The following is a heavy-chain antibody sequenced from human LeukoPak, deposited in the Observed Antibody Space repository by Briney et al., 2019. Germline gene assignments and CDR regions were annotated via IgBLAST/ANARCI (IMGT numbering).Heavy chain of an antibody. CDR3: ARGSVPGSFLSWFDP. CDR1: DGSISGYY. Sequence: SETLPLTCTVSDGSISGYYWSWIRQPPGKGLEWIGNIYHSGSTNYNPSLKSRVTISVDTSKNQFSLKVSSVTAADTAIYYCARGSVPGSFLSWFDPWGQGTLVTVSS. J-gene: IGHJ5*02. CDR2: IYHSGST. V-gene: IGHV4-59*01. D-gene: IGHD2-2*01.